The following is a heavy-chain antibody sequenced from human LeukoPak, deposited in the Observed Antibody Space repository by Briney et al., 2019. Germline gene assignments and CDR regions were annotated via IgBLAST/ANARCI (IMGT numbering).Heavy chain of an antibody. D-gene: IGHD5-12*01. V-gene: IGHV3-15*01. J-gene: IGHJ4*02. Sequence: GGSLRLSCTTSGFTFGDYALSWVRQAPGKGLEWVGRIKSKTDGGTTDYAAPVKGRFTISRDDSKNTLYLQMNSLKTEDTAVYYCTTDETYEGFDYWGQGTLVTVSS. CDR3: TTDETYEGFDY. CDR1: GFTFGDYA. CDR2: IKSKTDGGTT.